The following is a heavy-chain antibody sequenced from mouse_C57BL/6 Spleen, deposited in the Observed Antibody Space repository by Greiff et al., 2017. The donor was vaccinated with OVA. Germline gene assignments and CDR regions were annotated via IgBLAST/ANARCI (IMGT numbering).Heavy chain of an antibody. CDR1: GYSITSGYD. D-gene: IGHD1-1*01. CDR2: ISYSGST. J-gene: IGHJ1*03. V-gene: IGHV3-1*01. CDR3: ARGDYYGSSYGWYFDV. Sequence: EVKLQESGPGMVKPSQSLSLTCTVTGYSITSGYDWHWIRHFPGNKLEWMGYISYSGSTNYNPSHKSRISITHDTSKNHFFLKLNSVTTEDTATYYCARGDYYGSSYGWYFDVWGTGTTVTVSS.